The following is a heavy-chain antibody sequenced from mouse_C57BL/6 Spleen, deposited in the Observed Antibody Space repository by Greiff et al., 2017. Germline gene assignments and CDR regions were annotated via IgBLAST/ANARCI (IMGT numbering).Heavy chain of an antibody. CDR3: AREGDDYDEN. V-gene: IGHV3-6*01. Sequence: ESGPGLVKPSQSLSLTCSVTGYSITSGYYWNWIRQFPGNKLEWMGYISYDGSNNYNPSLKNLISITRDTSKNQFFLKLNSVTTEDTATYYCAREGDDYDENWGQGTTLTVSS. D-gene: IGHD2-4*01. J-gene: IGHJ2*01. CDR2: ISYDGSN. CDR1: GYSITSGYY.